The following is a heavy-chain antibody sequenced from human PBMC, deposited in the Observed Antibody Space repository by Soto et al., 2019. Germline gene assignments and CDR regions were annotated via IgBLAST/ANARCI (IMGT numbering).Heavy chain of an antibody. Sequence: SETLSLTCTVSGGSISSYYWSWIRQPPGKGLEWIGYIYYSGSTNYNPSLKSRVTISVDTSKNQFPLKLSSVTAADTAVYYCAREGDSSSWTNWFDPWGQGTLVTVSS. J-gene: IGHJ5*02. D-gene: IGHD6-13*01. CDR3: AREGDSSSWTNWFDP. CDR1: GGSISSYY. CDR2: IYYSGST. V-gene: IGHV4-59*01.